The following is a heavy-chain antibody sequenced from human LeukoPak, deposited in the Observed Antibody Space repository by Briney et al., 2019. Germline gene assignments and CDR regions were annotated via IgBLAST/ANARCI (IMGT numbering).Heavy chain of an antibody. CDR1: GFTFSNYW. D-gene: IGHD3-22*01. CDR2: IKQDGSEK. J-gene: IGHJ4*02. CDR3: ARVNFGYYDY. V-gene: IGHV3-7*01. Sequence: GGSLRLSCAASGFTFSNYWMSWVRQAPGKGLEWVANIKQDGSEKDYVDSVKGRFTISRDNAKNSLYLHMNSLRAEDTAVYYCARVNFGYYDYWGQGTLVTVSS.